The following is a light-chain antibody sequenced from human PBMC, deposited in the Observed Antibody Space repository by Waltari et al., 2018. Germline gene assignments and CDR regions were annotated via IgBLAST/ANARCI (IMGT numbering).Light chain of an antibody. CDR2: STT. V-gene: IGLV8-61*01. CDR3: VLYMGSGISV. CDR1: SGSVSTNFY. Sequence: QTVVTQEPSFSVSPGGTVTLTCGLISGSVSTNFYPTWYQQTPGQAPPPLIHSTTTRSSGVPDRFSGSILGNKAALTITGAQADDESDYYCVLYMGSGISVFGGGTKLTVL. J-gene: IGLJ3*02.